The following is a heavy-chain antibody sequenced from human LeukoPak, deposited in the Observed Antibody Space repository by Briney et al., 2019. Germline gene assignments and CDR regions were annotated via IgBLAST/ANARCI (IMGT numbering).Heavy chain of an antibody. V-gene: IGHV3-48*03. J-gene: IGHJ4*02. CDR1: GFTFSSYE. Sequence: PGGSLRLSCAASGFTFSSYEMNWVRQAPGKGLEWVSYISSSGSTIYYADSAKGRFTISRDNAKNSLYLQMNSLRAEDTAVYYCARDGDGYNWGYYFDYWGQGTLVTVSS. D-gene: IGHD5-24*01. CDR2: ISSSGSTI. CDR3: ARDGDGYNWGYYFDY.